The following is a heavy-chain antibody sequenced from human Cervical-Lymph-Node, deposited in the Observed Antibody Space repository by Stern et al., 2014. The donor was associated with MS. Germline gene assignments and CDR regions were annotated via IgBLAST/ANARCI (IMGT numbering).Heavy chain of an antibody. CDR1: GITFTYYA. CDR3: AKDITPAGYSAMDV. Sequence: EVQLVESGGGLVQPGGSLRLSCAASGITFTYYAMSWVRQAPGKGLEWVSVSGSGGNTYYADSVKGRFTISRDNSRNTLFLQMNSLRAEDTAVYYCAKDITPAGYSAMDVWGQGTTVTVSS. J-gene: IGHJ6*02. CDR2: SGSGGNT. D-gene: IGHD6-13*01. V-gene: IGHV3-23*04.